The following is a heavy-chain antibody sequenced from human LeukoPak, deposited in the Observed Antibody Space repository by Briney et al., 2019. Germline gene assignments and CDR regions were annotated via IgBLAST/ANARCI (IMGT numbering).Heavy chain of an antibody. V-gene: IGHV4-34*01. CDR2: LNHSGST. D-gene: IGHD3-3*01. J-gene: IGHJ4*02. CDR3: ARAFWSGYYFDY. Sequence: PSETPSLTCAVYGGSFSGYYWSWIRQPPGKGLEWIGELNHSGSTNYNPSLKSRVTISVDTSKNQFSLKLSSVTAADTAVYYCARAFWSGYYFDYWGQGTLVTVSS. CDR1: GGSFSGYY.